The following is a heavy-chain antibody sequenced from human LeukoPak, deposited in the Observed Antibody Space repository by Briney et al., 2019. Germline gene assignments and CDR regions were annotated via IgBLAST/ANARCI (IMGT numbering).Heavy chain of an antibody. J-gene: IGHJ4*02. D-gene: IGHD2-2*01. V-gene: IGHV4-34*01. CDR3: AKGYCRGNSCYDDRGAFDY. CDR1: GGSFSGYY. Sequence: SETLSLTCAVYGGSFSGYYWSWIRQPPGKGLEWIGEINHSGSTNYNPSLKSRVTISVDTSKNQFSLRLSSVTAADTAVYYCAKGYCRGNSCYDDRGAFDYWGQGTLVTVSS. CDR2: INHSGST.